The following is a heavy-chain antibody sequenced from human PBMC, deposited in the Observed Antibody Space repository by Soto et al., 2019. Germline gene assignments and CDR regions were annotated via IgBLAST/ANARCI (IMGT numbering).Heavy chain of an antibody. V-gene: IGHV1-69*01. D-gene: IGHD1-26*01. CDR1: GGTFSSYA. CDR2: IIPIFGTA. J-gene: IGHJ1*01. Sequence: QVQLVQSGAEVKKPGSSVKVSCKASGGTFSSYAISWVRQAPVQGLEWMGGIIPIFGTANYAQKFQGRVTITADECTSTAYLELSSLRSEDTAVYYCVRDWGLPPSKYLQHWGQGTLVTVSS. CDR3: VRDWGLPPSKYLQH.